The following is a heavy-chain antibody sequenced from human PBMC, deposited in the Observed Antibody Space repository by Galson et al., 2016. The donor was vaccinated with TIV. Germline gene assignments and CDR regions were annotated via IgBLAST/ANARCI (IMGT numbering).Heavy chain of an antibody. J-gene: IGHJ4*02. Sequence: SVKVSCKASGYTFTSYDINWVRQATGQGLEWMGWTNPNSGNTGYAQKFRGRVTMTRNTSVRTAYMELSSLRSENTAVYYCARSGDYGDYWGQGTLVTVSS. CDR2: TNPNSGNT. CDR1: GYTFTSYD. CDR3: ARSGDYGDY. D-gene: IGHD4-17*01. V-gene: IGHV1-8*02.